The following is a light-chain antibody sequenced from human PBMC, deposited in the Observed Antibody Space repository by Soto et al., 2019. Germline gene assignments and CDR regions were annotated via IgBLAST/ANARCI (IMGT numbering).Light chain of an antibody. CDR3: QQYGSSPIT. Sequence: EIVLTQSPGTLSLSTGERATLSCRASQSVSSSYLAWYQQKHGQAPRLLINGASSRATGIPDMFSVSGSGTDFTLTSSRLEPEDFAVYYCQQYGSSPITFGQGTRLEIK. V-gene: IGKV3-20*01. CDR1: QSVSSSY. CDR2: GAS. J-gene: IGKJ5*01.